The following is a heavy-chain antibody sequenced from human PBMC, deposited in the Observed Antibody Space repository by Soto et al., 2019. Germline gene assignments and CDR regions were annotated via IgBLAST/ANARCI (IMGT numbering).Heavy chain of an antibody. CDR3: ARAQDYSSGRRYFDY. Sequence: QVQLQQWGAGLLKPSETLSLTCAVYGGSFSGSYWSWIRQPPGKGLEWIGYINHSGSTNYNPSLKSRVTISVDTSKNQFSLKLSSVTAADTAVYYCARAQDYSSGRRYFDYWGQGTLVTVSS. J-gene: IGHJ4*02. CDR1: GGSFSGSY. V-gene: IGHV4-34*01. CDR2: INHSGST. D-gene: IGHD6-19*01.